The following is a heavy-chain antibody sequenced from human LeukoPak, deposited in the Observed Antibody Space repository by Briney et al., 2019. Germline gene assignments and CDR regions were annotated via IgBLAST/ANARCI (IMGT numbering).Heavy chain of an antibody. CDR1: GGTFSSYA. CDR3: ARLGLYSYGLYYFDY. J-gene: IGHJ4*02. Sequence: SVKVSCKASGGTFSSYAISWVRQAPGQGLEWMGWIIPILGIANYAQKFQGRVTITADKSTSTAYMELRSLRSEDTAVYYCARLGLYSYGLYYFDYWGQGTLVTVSS. CDR2: IIPILGIA. V-gene: IGHV1-69*10. D-gene: IGHD5-18*01.